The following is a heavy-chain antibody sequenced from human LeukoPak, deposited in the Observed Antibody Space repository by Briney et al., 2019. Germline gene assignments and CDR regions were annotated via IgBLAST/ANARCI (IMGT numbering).Heavy chain of an antibody. V-gene: IGHV4-59*01. CDR2: IYYSGST. CDR3: ARDSPVKVVGSNYYYGMDV. Sequence: KPSETLSLTCTVSGGSISSYYWSWIRQPPGKGLEWIGYIYYSGSTNYNPSLKSRVIISVDTSKNQSSLKLSSVTAADTAVYYCARDSPVKVVGSNYYYGMDVWGQGTTVTVSS. CDR1: GGSISSYY. D-gene: IGHD2-15*01. J-gene: IGHJ6*02.